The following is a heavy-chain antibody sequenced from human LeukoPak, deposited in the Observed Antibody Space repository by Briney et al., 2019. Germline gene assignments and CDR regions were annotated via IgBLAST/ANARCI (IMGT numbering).Heavy chain of an antibody. CDR3: AREECSGGSCYIYYGMDV. Sequence: SVKVSCKASGGTFSSYAISWVRQAPGQGLEWMGGIIPIFGTANYAQKFQGRVTITADESTSTAYMELSSLRSEDTAVYYCAREECSGGSCYIYYGMDVWGQGTTVTVSS. J-gene: IGHJ6*02. V-gene: IGHV1-69*13. D-gene: IGHD2-15*01. CDR1: GGTFSSYA. CDR2: IIPIFGTA.